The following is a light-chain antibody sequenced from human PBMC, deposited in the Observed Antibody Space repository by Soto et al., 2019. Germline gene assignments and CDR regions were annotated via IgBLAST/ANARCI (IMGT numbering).Light chain of an antibody. CDR1: QSVSSN. Sequence: IVITQSPATLSVSPAEGATLPCRASQSVSSNLAWYQQKPGQAPRLLIYDASNRATGIPARFSGSGSGTDFTLTISSLEPEDFAVYYCQQRSNWPRTFGQGTKVDIK. V-gene: IGKV3-11*01. CDR2: DAS. J-gene: IGKJ1*01. CDR3: QQRSNWPRT.